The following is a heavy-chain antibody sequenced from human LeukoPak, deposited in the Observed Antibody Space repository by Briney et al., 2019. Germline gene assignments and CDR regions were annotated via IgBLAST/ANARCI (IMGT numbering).Heavy chain of an antibody. Sequence: PGGSLRLSCAASGFTFSSDWMSWVREAPGKGLEWVANIKQDGSEKYYVDSVKGRFTISRDNAKNSLYLQMNSLRAEDTALYHCARGDPEGPIAFDIWGQGTMVTVSS. D-gene: IGHD5-24*01. CDR2: IKQDGSEK. CDR3: ARGDPEGPIAFDI. V-gene: IGHV3-7*03. CDR1: GFTFSSDW. J-gene: IGHJ3*02.